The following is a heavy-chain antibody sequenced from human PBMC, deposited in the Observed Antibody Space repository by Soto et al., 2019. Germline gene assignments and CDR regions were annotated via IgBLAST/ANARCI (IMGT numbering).Heavy chain of an antibody. J-gene: IGHJ6*02. CDR1: GGSFSGYY. V-gene: IGHV4-34*01. CDR3: ARGGGYEDYYYGMDV. Sequence: PSETLSLTCAVYGGSFSGYYWSWIRQPPGKGLEWIGEINHSGSTNYNPSLKSRVTISVDTSKNQFSLKLSSVTAADTAVYYCARGGGYEDYYYGMDVWGQGTPVTVSS. CDR2: INHSGST. D-gene: IGHD5-12*01.